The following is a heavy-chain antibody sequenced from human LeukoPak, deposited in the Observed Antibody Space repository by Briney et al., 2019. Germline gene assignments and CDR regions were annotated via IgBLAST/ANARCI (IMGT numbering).Heavy chain of an antibody. D-gene: IGHD2-2*01. J-gene: IGHJ4*02. CDR2: IKSTGDTT. CDR3: VREDAHTYYFDF. CDR1: GYTFTSYH. V-gene: IGHV1-46*01. Sequence: GASVKVSCKTSGYTFTSYHMHWVRQAPGQGFEWVAIIKSTGDTTVYAQKFQGRVTVTRDTSTSTVYMDLSSLSSEDTAVYYCVREDAHTYYFDFWGPGTLVTVSS.